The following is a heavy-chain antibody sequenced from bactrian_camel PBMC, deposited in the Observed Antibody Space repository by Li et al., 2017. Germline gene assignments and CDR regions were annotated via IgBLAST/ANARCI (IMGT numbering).Heavy chain of an antibody. V-gene: IGHV3S63*01. D-gene: IGHD1*01. J-gene: IGHJ4*01. Sequence: FRQAPEEEREGVAGISTLTWTTYYADSVKGRFTISRDNARNTVYLQMNSLKPEDTATYYCAADYRRSWYYGGVCADLENKYDYWGQGTQVTVSS. CDR2: ISTLTWTT. CDR3: AADYRRSWYYGGVCADLENKYDY.